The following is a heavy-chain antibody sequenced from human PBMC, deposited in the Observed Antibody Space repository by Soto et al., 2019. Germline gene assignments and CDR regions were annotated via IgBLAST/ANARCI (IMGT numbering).Heavy chain of an antibody. CDR3: VKAPWNLAHTHYFDL. D-gene: IGHD1-1*01. CDR1: GFTFSSFA. V-gene: IGHV3-30-3*01. CDR2: ITSDGTKE. Sequence: QVRLVESGRGVVQPGRSLRLSCAASGFTFSSFAMHWVRQAPGKGLEWVAVITSDGTKEYYADSVRGRFTISRDNSGNTVYLRMNSLGGDDTAVYYCVKAPWNLAHTHYFDLWGQGTRVTVSS. J-gene: IGHJ4*02.